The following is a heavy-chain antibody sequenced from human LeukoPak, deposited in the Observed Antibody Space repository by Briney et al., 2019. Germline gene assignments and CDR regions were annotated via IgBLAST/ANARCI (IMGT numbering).Heavy chain of an antibody. Sequence: GGSLRLSCAASGFTFSDYYMSWIRQAPGKGLEWVSYISNSAITVYYADSVKGRFTISRDNSKNTLYLQMNSLRAEDTAVYYCANGACSGGSCYWGYYFDYWGQGTLVTVSS. J-gene: IGHJ4*02. CDR2: ISNSAITV. CDR1: GFTFSDYY. D-gene: IGHD2-15*01. V-gene: IGHV3-11*01. CDR3: ANGACSGGSCYWGYYFDY.